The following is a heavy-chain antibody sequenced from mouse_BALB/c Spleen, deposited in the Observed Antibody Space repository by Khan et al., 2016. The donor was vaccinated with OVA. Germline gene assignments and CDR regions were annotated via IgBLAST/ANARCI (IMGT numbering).Heavy chain of an antibody. CDR2: ISSTGST. V-gene: IGHV3-2*02. CDR1: GYSITSDYV. J-gene: IGHJ4*01. CDR3: ARSFYYGYGYGLDC. D-gene: IGHD2-2*01. Sequence: EVKLLESGPGLVKPSQSLSLTCTVTGYSITSDYVWNWIRQFPGNKLEWMGYISSTGSTSYNPSLKSRISITLDTSKNQFFLQLKSVTSEDTATYYCARSFYYGYGYGLDCWGRGTSVTVSS.